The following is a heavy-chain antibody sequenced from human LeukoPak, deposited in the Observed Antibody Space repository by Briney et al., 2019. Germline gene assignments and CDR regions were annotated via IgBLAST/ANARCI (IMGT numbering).Heavy chain of an antibody. CDR3: AKAKGDDDYVWGSYRSGVDY. V-gene: IGHV3-74*01. CDR2: IDSDGSST. CDR1: GFTFSSYW. J-gene: IGHJ4*02. Sequence: PGGSLRLSCAASGFTFSSYWMHWVRRAPGKGLVWVSRIDSDGSSTIYADSVKGRFTISRDNSKNTLYLQMNSLRAEDTAVYYCAKAKGDDDYVWGSYRSGVDYWGQGTLVTVSS. D-gene: IGHD3-16*02.